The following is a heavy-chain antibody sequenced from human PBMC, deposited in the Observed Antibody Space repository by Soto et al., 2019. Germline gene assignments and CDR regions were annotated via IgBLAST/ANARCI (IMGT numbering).Heavy chain of an antibody. CDR3: ARDPPLYYYDSGGYSYGNYFDY. CDR1: GGTFSSYA. Sequence: SVKVSCKASGGTFSSYAISWVRQAPGQGLEWMGGIIPIFGTANYAQKFQGRVTITADESTSTAYMELSSLRSEDTAVYYCARDPPLYYYDSGGYSYGNYFDYWGQGTLVTVSS. V-gene: IGHV1-69*13. J-gene: IGHJ4*02. CDR2: IIPIFGTA. D-gene: IGHD3-22*01.